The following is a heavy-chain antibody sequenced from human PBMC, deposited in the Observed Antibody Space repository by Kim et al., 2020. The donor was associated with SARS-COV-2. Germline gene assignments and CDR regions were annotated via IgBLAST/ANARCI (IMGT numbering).Heavy chain of an antibody. CDR3: ARDLTRLVEYYYGMDV. V-gene: IGHV1-69*01. J-gene: IGHJ6*02. D-gene: IGHD3-9*01. Sequence: KFQGRDTITADESTSTAYMELSSLRSEDTAVYYCARDLTRLVEYYYGMDVWGQGTTVTVSS.